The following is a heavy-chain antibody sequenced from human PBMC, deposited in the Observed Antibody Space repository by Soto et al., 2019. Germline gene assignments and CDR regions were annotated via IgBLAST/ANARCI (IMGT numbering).Heavy chain of an antibody. D-gene: IGHD4-17*01. CDR3: ARVTILRTKRRPFGY. Sequence: EVQLVESGGGLVQPGGSLRLSCAASGFTFSSYWMSWVRQAPGKGLEWVANIKGEGSDKYYGDSVRGRFTISRDNVKNSLYLQKSGLGAEDTPGDDCARVTILRTKRRPFGYRGARTLVTVS. J-gene: IGHJ4*02. CDR2: IKGEGSDK. V-gene: IGHV3-7*01. CDR1: GFTFSSYW.